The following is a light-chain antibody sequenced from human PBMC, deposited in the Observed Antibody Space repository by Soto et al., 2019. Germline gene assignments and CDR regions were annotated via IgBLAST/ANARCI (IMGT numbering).Light chain of an antibody. Sequence: DIQMTQSPSSLSASVGDRVTITCRASQSIISSSLNWYQQKPGSAPKLLIYTASSLQSGVPSRFSGSGSGTDFTLTISRLQPEDFATYYCQQSYSTPRTFGPGTKVEIK. V-gene: IGKV1-39*01. CDR3: QQSYSTPRT. J-gene: IGKJ1*01. CDR2: TAS. CDR1: QSIISSS.